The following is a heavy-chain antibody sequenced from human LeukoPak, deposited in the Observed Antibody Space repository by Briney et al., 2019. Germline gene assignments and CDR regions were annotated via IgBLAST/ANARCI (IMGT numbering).Heavy chain of an antibody. J-gene: IGHJ4*02. CDR2: IYYSGST. CDR3: AREGSYGYRGVDY. Sequence: SETLSLTCTVSGGSISSYYWSWIRQPPGKGLEWIGYIYYSGSTNYNPALKSRVTISVDTSKNQFSLKLSSVTAADTAVYYCAREGSYGYRGVDYWGQGTLVTVSS. V-gene: IGHV4-59*01. CDR1: GGSISSYY. D-gene: IGHD5-18*01.